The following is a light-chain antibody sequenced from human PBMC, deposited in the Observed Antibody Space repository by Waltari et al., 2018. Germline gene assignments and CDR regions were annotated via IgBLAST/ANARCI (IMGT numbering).Light chain of an antibody. CDR3: MQGTFWPRT. CDR2: KVS. V-gene: IGKV2-30*02. CDR1: QSLVHSDGNTY. J-gene: IGKJ1*01. Sequence: DVVMTQSPLSLPVTLGQPASISCRSSQSLVHSDGNTYLNWFQQSPGQSPRRLIYKVSRRDSGVPDRFSGSGSGTDFTLQISRVEAEDVGFYYCMQGTFWPRTFGQGTKVEI.